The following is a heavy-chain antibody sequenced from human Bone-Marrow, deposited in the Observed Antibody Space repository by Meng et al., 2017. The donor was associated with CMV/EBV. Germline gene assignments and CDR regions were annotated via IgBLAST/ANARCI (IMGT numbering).Heavy chain of an antibody. Sequence: GESLEISCAASGFTFSDYYMSWIRQAPGKGLEWVSYISSSGSTIYYADSVKGRFTISRDNSKNTLYLQMNSLRAEDTAVYYCARDLRTTVVTPITYYYYYGMDVWGQGTTVTVSS. J-gene: IGHJ6*02. CDR3: ARDLRTTVVTPITYYYYYGMDV. CDR1: GFTFSDYY. V-gene: IGHV3-11*04. CDR2: ISSSGSTI. D-gene: IGHD4-23*01.